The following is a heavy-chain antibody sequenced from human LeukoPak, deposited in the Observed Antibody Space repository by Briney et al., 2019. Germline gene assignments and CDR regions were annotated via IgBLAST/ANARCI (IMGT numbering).Heavy chain of an antibody. D-gene: IGHD1-26*01. CDR3: ARDPGELLQDYYYGMDV. V-gene: IGHV3-23*01. J-gene: IGHJ6*02. Sequence: GGSLRLSCAASGFTFTGYAMSWVRQAPGKGLEWVSAISGSDRNTYCADSVKGRFTISRDNSKNTLYLQMNSLRAEDTAVYYCARDPGELLQDYYYGMDVWGQGTTVTVSS. CDR1: GFTFTGYA. CDR2: ISGSDRNT.